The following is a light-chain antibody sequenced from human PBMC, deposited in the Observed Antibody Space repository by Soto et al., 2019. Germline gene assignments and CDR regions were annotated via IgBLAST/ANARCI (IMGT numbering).Light chain of an antibody. CDR2: DAS. CDR3: QQYNSYPYT. V-gene: IGKV1-5*01. CDR1: QSISSW. J-gene: IGKJ2*01. Sequence: DIQMTQSPSTLSASVGDRVTITCRASQSISSWLAWYQQKPGKAPKLLIYDASSLESGVPSRFSGSGSGTEFTLTISSLQPEDSATYYCQQYNSYPYTFGQGTKVDIK.